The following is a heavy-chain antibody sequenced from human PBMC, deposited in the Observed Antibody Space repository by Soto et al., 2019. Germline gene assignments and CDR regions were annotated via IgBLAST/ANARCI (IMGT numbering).Heavy chain of an antibody. J-gene: IGHJ3*02. CDR2: IYYSGST. Sequence: QVQLQESGPGLVKPSQTLSLTCTVSGGSISSGGYYWSWIRQHPGKGLEWIGYIYYSGSTYYNPSLKSRVTISVDTTKNQFSLKLSSVTAADTAVYYCAREVDDYNHLPNTHAFDIWGQGTMVTVSS. CDR3: AREVDDYNHLPNTHAFDI. CDR1: GGSISSGGYY. D-gene: IGHD4-4*01. V-gene: IGHV4-31*03.